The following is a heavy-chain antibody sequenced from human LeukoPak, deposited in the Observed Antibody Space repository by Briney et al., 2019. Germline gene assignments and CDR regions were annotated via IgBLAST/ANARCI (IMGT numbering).Heavy chain of an antibody. CDR2: IKQDGSEK. CDR3: ARARRSGGSFIFDY. V-gene: IGHV3-7*01. Sequence: GGSLRLSCAASGFTFSSYWMSWVRQAPGEGLEWVANIKQDGSEKYYVDSVKGRFTISRDNAKNSLYLQMNSLRAEDTAVYYCARARRSGGSFIFDYWGQGTLVTVSS. J-gene: IGHJ4*02. D-gene: IGHD2-15*01. CDR1: GFTFSSYW.